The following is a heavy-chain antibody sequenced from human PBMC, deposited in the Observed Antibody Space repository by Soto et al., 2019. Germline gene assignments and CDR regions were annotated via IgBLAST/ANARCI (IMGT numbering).Heavy chain of an antibody. Sequence: QVQLQQWGAGLLKPSETLSLTCAVYGGSFSGYYWSWIRQPPGKGLEWIGEINHSGSTNYNPSLKGRVTISVDTSKNQFSLKLGSVTAADTAVYYCARGPVDAESRDFDYWGQGTLVTVSS. CDR1: GGSFSGYY. V-gene: IGHV4-34*01. J-gene: IGHJ4*02. D-gene: IGHD5-12*01. CDR2: INHSGST. CDR3: ARGPVDAESRDFDY.